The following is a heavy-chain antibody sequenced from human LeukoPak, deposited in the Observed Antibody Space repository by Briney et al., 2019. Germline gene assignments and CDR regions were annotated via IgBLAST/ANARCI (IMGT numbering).Heavy chain of an antibody. J-gene: IGHJ6*03. CDR2: VYHSGNT. V-gene: IGHV4-38-2*01. Sequence: SETLSLTCAVSGYSISSGYYWGWIRQPPGKGLEWSGSVYHSGNTYYNPSLKSRVTISVDTSKNHFSLTLTSVTAADTAVYFCARHDYSGYYSYYMDVWGKGTTVTVTS. CDR1: GYSISSGYY. CDR3: ARHDYSGYYSYYMDV. D-gene: IGHD4-11*01.